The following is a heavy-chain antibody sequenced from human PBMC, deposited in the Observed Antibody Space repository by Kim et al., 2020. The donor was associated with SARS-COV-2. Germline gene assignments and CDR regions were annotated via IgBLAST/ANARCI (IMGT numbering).Heavy chain of an antibody. V-gene: IGHV4-4*02. CDR2: MSLKGNT. CDR3: ARDYSVAGRRWFDP. D-gene: IGHD6-19*01. J-gene: IGHJ5*02. Sequence: SETLSLTCTVSGGSIYETKWLSWFRRPPGKGLEWIGDMSLKGNTNYNPSLKGRVTISLDRPNNQVSLKLASVTAADTATYLCARDYSVAGRRWFDPWGQGILVTVSS. CDR1: GGSIYETKW.